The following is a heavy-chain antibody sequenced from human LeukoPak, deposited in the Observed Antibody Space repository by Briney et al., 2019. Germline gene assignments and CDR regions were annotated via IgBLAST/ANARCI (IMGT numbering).Heavy chain of an antibody. V-gene: IGHV1-69*13. Sequence: ASVKVSCKASGYTFTTYPINWVRQAPGQGLEWMGGIIPIFGTANYAQKFQGRVTITADESTSTAYMELSSLRSEDTAVYYCARGHSYGYSFDPWGQGTLVTVSS. CDR1: GYTFTTYP. CDR3: ARGHSYGYSFDP. D-gene: IGHD5-18*01. J-gene: IGHJ5*02. CDR2: IIPIFGTA.